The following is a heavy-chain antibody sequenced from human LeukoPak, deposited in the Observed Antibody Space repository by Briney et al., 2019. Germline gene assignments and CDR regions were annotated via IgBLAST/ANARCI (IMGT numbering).Heavy chain of an antibody. J-gene: IGHJ6*03. Sequence: PSETLSLTCTVSGGSISSYYWSWIRQPAGKGLEWIGRVHTSGSTNYNPSLKSRVTMSVDTSKNQFSLKLSSVTAADTAVYYCAREILSGYGDYDSYYYYMDVWGKGTTVTISS. CDR2: VHTSGST. D-gene: IGHD4-17*01. CDR1: GGSISSYY. CDR3: AREILSGYGDYDSYYYYMDV. V-gene: IGHV4-4*07.